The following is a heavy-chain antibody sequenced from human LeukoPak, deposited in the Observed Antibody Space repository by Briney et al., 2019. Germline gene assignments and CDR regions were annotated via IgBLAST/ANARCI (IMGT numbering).Heavy chain of an antibody. D-gene: IGHD3-22*01. Sequence: PGGSLRLSCAASGFTFSSYEMNWVRQAPGKGLEGVSYISSSGSTIYYADSVKGRFTISRDNAKNSLYLQMNSLRAEDTAVYYCARGYYYDSSGYSNWFDPWGQGTLVTVSS. CDR2: ISSSGSTI. J-gene: IGHJ5*02. V-gene: IGHV3-48*03. CDR1: GFTFSSYE. CDR3: ARGYYYDSSGYSNWFDP.